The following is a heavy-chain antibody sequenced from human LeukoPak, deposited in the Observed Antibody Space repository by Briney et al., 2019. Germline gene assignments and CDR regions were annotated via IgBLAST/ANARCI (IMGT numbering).Heavy chain of an antibody. J-gene: IGHJ3*02. CDR3: ARDQGDSGYDSSI. CDR1: GGTFSSYA. CDR2: IIPILGIA. V-gene: IGHV1-69*04. Sequence: SVKVSCKASGGTFSSYAISWVRQAPGQGLEWMGRIIPILGIANYAQKFQGRVTITADKSTSTAYMELSSLRSEDTAVYYCARDQGDSGYDSSIWGQGTMVTVSS. D-gene: IGHD5-12*01.